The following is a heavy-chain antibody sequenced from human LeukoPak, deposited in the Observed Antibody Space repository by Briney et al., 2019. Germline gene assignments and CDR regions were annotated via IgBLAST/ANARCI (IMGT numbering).Heavy chain of an antibody. CDR2: IYYRGST. D-gene: IGHD6-13*01. Sequence: SETLSLTCTVSGYSISSGYYWGWIRQPPGRELEWIASIYYRGSTNYNPSLKSRVTISVDTSKNQFSLKLSSVTAADTAVYYCARVPGIAPHFDYWGQGTLVTVSS. J-gene: IGHJ4*02. CDR1: GYSISSGYY. CDR3: ARVPGIAPHFDY. V-gene: IGHV4-38-2*02.